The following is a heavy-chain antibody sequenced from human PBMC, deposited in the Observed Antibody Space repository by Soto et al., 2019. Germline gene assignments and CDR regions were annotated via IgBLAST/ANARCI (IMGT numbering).Heavy chain of an antibody. CDR1: GGTFSSYA. CDR2: IIPIFGTA. CDR3: ARDHYDSSGYYSHGYYYYYGMDV. V-gene: IGHV1-69*01. J-gene: IGHJ6*02. D-gene: IGHD3-22*01. Sequence: QVQLVQSGAEVKKPGSSVKVSCKASGGTFSSYAISWVRQAPGQGLEWMGGIIPIFGTANYAQKFQGRVTITADESTSTAYMELSSLRAEDTAVYYCARDHYDSSGYYSHGYYYYYGMDVWGQGTTVTVSS.